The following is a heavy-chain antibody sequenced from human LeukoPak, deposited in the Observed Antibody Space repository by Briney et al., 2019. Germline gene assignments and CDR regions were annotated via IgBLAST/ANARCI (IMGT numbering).Heavy chain of an antibody. Sequence: GGSLRLSCAASGFTFSSYAMHWVRQAPGKGLEWVAVISYDGSNKYYADSVKGRFTISRDNSKNTLYLQMNSLRAEDTAVYYCARDGGGDIVVVVAATQVDVWGQGTTVTVSS. CDR3: ARDGGGDIVVVVAATQVDV. V-gene: IGHV3-30-3*01. CDR1: GFTFSSYA. CDR2: ISYDGSNK. D-gene: IGHD2-15*01. J-gene: IGHJ6*02.